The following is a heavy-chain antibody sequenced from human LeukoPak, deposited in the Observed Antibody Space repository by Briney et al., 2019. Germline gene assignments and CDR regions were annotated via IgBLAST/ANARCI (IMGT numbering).Heavy chain of an antibody. CDR1: GGSISSSSYY. D-gene: IGHD6-13*01. CDR2: IYYSGST. J-gene: IGHJ4*02. CDR3: ASPIAAAGRGGDY. V-gene: IGHV4-39*01. Sequence: SETLSLTCTVSGGSISSSSYYWGWIRQPPGKGLEWIGSIYYSGSTYYNPSLKSRVTISVDTSKNQFSLKLSSVTAADTAVYYCASPIAAAGRGGDYWGQGTLVTASS.